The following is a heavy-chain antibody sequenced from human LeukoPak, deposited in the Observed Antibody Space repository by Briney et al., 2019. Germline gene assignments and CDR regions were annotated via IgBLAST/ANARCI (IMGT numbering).Heavy chain of an antibody. CDR3: ARSGGSSVTDAFDI. J-gene: IGHJ3*02. V-gene: IGHV4-34*01. Sequence: PSETLSLTCAVYGGSFTGYYWSWLRQPPGKGQEWIGEINHSGSTNYNPSLKSRVTLSVDTSKNQFSLKLSSVTAADTAVYYCARSGGSSVTDAFDIWGQGTMVTVSS. CDR2: INHSGST. CDR1: GGSFTGYY. D-gene: IGHD2-2*01.